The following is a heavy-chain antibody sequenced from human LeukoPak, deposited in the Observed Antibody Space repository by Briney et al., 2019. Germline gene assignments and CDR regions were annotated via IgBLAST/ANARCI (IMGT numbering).Heavy chain of an antibody. V-gene: IGHV4-38-2*02. D-gene: IGHD6-13*01. CDR1: GYSISSGYY. CDR3: ARKEGGQLVNTRRWFDP. J-gene: IGHJ5*02. CDR2: INHSGST. Sequence: PSETLSLTCTVSGYSISSGYYWSWIRQTPGQGLEWIGEINHSGSTNYNPSLKSRVTISVATSKKQFSLKVRSVTAADTAVYYCARKEGGQLVNTRRWFDPWGQGTLVTVSS.